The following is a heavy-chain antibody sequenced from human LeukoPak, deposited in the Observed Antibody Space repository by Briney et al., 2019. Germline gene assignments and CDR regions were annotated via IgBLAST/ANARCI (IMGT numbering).Heavy chain of an antibody. CDR2: IYYSGST. CDR1: GGSISGYY. CDR3: ARHLNNCGDDCYIFDY. J-gene: IGHJ4*02. V-gene: IGHV4-59*08. Sequence: SETLSLTCTVSGGSISGYYWSWIRQPPGKGLEWIGYIYYSGSTKYNPSLKSRVTISVDTSKNQFSLRVSSVTAADTAVYYCARHLNNCGDDCYIFDYWGQGTLVTVSS. D-gene: IGHD2-21*01.